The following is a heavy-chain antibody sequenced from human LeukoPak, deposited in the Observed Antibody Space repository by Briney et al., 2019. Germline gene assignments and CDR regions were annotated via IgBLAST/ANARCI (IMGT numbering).Heavy chain of an antibody. J-gene: IGHJ4*02. D-gene: IGHD2-2*01. CDR3: ARNCTSTSCYGPFDY. CDR2: INPSGLST. Sequence: ASVKVSCKASGYTFISYYMHWVRQAPGQGLEWMGIINPSGLSTSYAQKFQGRVTMTRDTSTSTVYMELSSLGSEDTAVYYCARNCTSTSCYGPFDYWGQGTLVTVSS. CDR1: GYTFISYY. V-gene: IGHV1-46*01.